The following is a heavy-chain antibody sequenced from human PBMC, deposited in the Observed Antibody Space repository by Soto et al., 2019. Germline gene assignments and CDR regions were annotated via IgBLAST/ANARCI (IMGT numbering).Heavy chain of an antibody. Sequence: PGGSLRLSCAASGFTFSSYAMSWVRQAPGKGLEWVSAISGSGGSTYYADSVKGRFTISRDNAKSSLYLQMNSLRADDTAVYYCARHSTTWFDYWGQGVLVTVSS. CDR1: GFTFSSYA. CDR2: ISGSGGST. V-gene: IGHV3-23*01. J-gene: IGHJ4*02. D-gene: IGHD6-13*01. CDR3: ARHSTTWFDY.